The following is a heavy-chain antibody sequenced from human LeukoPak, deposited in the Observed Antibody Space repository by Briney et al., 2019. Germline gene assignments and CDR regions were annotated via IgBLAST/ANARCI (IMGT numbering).Heavy chain of an antibody. Sequence: PSEALSLTCTVSGGSISSYYWSWIRQPPGKGLEWIGYIYTSGSANYNPSLKSRVTISVDTSKNQFSLKLSSVTAADTAVYYCAGTTYYDFWSGYYKVGTYYYYYYMDVWGKGTTVTVPS. CDR3: AGTTYYDFWSGYYKVGTYYYYYYMDV. CDR2: IYTSGSA. J-gene: IGHJ6*03. CDR1: GGSISSYY. D-gene: IGHD3-3*01. V-gene: IGHV4-4*09.